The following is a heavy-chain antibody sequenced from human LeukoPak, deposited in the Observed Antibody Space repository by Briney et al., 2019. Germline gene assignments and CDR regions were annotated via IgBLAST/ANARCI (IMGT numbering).Heavy chain of an antibody. CDR1: GGSINSYY. D-gene: IGHD3-16*01. V-gene: IGHV4-59*01. CDR2: IYYSGSS. CDR3: ARALWAATDFDY. J-gene: IGHJ4*02. Sequence: SETLSLTCTVSGGSINSYYWSYIRQPPGKGLEWIAYIYYSGSSSYNPSLRSRVTISVDTSKNQFSLKLSSVTAADTAVYYCARALWAATDFDYWGQGTLVTVSS.